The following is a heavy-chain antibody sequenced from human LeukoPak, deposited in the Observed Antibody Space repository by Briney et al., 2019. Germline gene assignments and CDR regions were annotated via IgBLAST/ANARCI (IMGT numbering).Heavy chain of an antibody. V-gene: IGHV4-30-2*01. CDR3: ARGDGSGSGRWFDP. D-gene: IGHD3-10*01. J-gene: IGHJ5*02. CDR1: GASISSGTYS. Sequence: SETLSLTCTVSGASISSGTYSWSWIRQPPGEGLAWIGYIYHTGSTYYNPSLKSRVTISVDRSKNQFSLNLNSVTAADTALYYCARGDGSGSGRWFDPWGQGTLITVSS. CDR2: IYHTGST.